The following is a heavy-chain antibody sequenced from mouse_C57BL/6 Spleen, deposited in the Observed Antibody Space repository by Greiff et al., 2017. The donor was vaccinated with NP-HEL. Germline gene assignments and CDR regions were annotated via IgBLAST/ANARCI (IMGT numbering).Heavy chain of an antibody. J-gene: IGHJ2*01. D-gene: IGHD2-3*01. CDR2: IYPRSGNT. CDR1: GYTFTSYG. Sequence: VQLVESGAELARPGASVKLSCKASGYTFTSYGISWVKQRTGQGLEWIGEIYPRSGNTYYNEKFKGKATLTADKSSSTAYMELRSLTSEDSAVYFCATGYYGADYFDYWGQGTTLTVSS. CDR3: ATGYYGADYFDY. V-gene: IGHV1-81*01.